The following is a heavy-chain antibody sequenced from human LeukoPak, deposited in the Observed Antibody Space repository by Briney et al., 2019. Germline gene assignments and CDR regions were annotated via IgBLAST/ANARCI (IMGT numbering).Heavy chain of an antibody. D-gene: IGHD3-10*01. CDR2: ISWNSGSI. CDR1: GFTFDDYA. Sequence: GGSLRLSCAASGFTFDDYAMHWVRQAPGKGLEWVSGISWNSGSIGYADSVKGRFTISRDNAKNSLYLQMNSLRAEDMALYYCAKDITLGGSGSYSSFDYWGQGTLVTVSS. CDR3: AKDITLGGSGSYSSFDY. J-gene: IGHJ4*02. V-gene: IGHV3-9*03.